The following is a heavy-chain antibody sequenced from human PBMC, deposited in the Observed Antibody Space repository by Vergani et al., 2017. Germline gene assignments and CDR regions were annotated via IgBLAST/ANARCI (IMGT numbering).Heavy chain of an antibody. CDR2: IYHSGST. V-gene: IGHV4-38-2*01. J-gene: IGHJ4*02. CDR1: GYSISSGYY. Sequence: QVQLQESGPGLGKPSETLSLTCAVSGYSISSGYYWGWIRQPPGKGLEWIGSIYHSGSTYYNPSLKSRVTISVDTSKNQFSLRLSSVTAADTAVYYCARWMYGDCVFDYWGQGTLVTVSS. D-gene: IGHD4-17*01. CDR3: ARWMYGDCVFDY.